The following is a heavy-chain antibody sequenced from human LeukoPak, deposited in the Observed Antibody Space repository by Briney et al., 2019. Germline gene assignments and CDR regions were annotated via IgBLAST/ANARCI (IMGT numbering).Heavy chain of an antibody. CDR1: GYTFTDYY. CDR3: ATAETPSGSYGY. D-gene: IGHD1-26*01. J-gene: IGHJ4*02. V-gene: IGHV1-69-2*01. CDR2: VDPEDGET. Sequence: ASVKISCKVSGYTFTDYYMHWVQQAPGKGPEWMGLVDPEDGETIYAEKFQGRVTITADTSTDTAYMELSSLRSEDTAVYYCATAETPSGSYGYWGQGTLVTVSS.